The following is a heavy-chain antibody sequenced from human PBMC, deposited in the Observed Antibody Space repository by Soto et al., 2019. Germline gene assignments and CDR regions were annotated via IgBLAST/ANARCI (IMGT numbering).Heavy chain of an antibody. CDR3: ARVITMIVVDPYGTDV. V-gene: IGHV3-30-3*01. D-gene: IGHD3-22*01. CDR2: ISYDGSNK. Sequence: GGSLRLSCAASGFTFSSYAMHWVRQAPGKGLEWVAVISYDGSNKYYADSVKGRFTISRDNSKNTLYLQMNSLRAEDTAVYYCARVITMIVVDPYGTDVWGQGTTVTVSS. J-gene: IGHJ6*02. CDR1: GFTFSSYA.